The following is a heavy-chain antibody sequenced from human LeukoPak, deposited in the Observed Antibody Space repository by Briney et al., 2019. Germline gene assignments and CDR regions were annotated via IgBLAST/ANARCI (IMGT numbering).Heavy chain of an antibody. D-gene: IGHD3-22*01. CDR2: ISSSSSYI. Sequence: GGSLRLSCAAPGFTFSSYEMNWVRQAPGKGLEWVSSISSSSSYIYYADSVKGRFTISRDNAKNSLYLQMNSLRAEDTAVYYCARAPITMIQDYWGQGTLVTVSS. CDR3: ARAPITMIQDY. J-gene: IGHJ4*02. V-gene: IGHV3-21*01. CDR1: GFTFSSYE.